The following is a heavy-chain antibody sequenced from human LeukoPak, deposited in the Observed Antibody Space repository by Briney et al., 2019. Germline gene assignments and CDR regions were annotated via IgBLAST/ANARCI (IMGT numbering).Heavy chain of an antibody. D-gene: IGHD3/OR15-3a*01. CDR3: VLDLFSSFAFDI. CDR2: ISGSGGST. Sequence: GGSLRLSCAASGFTFSSYAMSWVRQAPGKGLEWVSAISGSGGSTYYADSVKGRFTTSRDNAKNALHLQMNSLTAEDTAVYYCVLDLFSSFAFDIWGQGTMVTVSS. V-gene: IGHV3-23*01. J-gene: IGHJ3*02. CDR1: GFTFSSYA.